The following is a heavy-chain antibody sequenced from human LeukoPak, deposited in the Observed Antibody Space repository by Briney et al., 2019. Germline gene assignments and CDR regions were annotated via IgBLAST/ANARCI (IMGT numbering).Heavy chain of an antibody. D-gene: IGHD3-3*01. V-gene: IGHV4-61*02. Sequence: PSQTLSLTCTVSGGSISSGSYYWSWIRQPAGKGLEWIGRIYTSGSTNYNPSLKSRVTISVDTSKNQFSLKLSSVTAADTAVYYCARDGWIWSGYYGYFDYWGQGTLVSVSS. CDR1: GGSISSGSYY. CDR2: IYTSGST. J-gene: IGHJ4*02. CDR3: ARDGWIWSGYYGYFDY.